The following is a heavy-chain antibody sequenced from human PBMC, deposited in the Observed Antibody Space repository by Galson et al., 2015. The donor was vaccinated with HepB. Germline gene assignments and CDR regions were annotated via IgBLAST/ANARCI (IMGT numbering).Heavy chain of an antibody. CDR1: GFTFSSYW. Sequence: SLRLSCAASGFTFSSYWMSWVRQAPGKGLEWVANIKQDGSEKYYVDSVKGRFTISRDNAKNSLYLQMNSLRAEDTAVYYCAREGNYDSSGYFLWGAAWGQGTLVTVSS. CDR3: AREGNYDSSGYFLWGAA. J-gene: IGHJ5*02. CDR2: IKQDGSEK. D-gene: IGHD3-22*01. V-gene: IGHV3-7*03.